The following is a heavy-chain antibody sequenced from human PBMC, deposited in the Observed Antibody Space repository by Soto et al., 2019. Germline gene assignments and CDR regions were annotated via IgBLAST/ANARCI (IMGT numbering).Heavy chain of an antibody. D-gene: IGHD2-2*01. Sequence: PGGSMRVSSAAAGFNFIYYWMHWVRQKTEKGLVWVARIYSDGSATTYAASVKGRFTISRDNSRNTLYLQMSSLRAEDTAVYYCAKRRYCPSTTCFDYWGQGTLVTVSS. J-gene: IGHJ4*01. CDR1: GFNFIYYW. CDR3: AKRRYCPSTTCFDY. V-gene: IGHV3-74*03. CDR2: IYSDGSAT.